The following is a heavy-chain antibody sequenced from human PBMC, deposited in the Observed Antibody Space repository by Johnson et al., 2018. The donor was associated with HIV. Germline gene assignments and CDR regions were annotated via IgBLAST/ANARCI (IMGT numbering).Heavy chain of an antibody. CDR1: GFTVSSNY. J-gene: IGHJ3*02. CDR3: ARSNSITMIVVAGVDAFDI. CDR2: IYSAGST. D-gene: IGHD3-22*01. V-gene: IGHV3-66*03. Sequence: VQLVESGGGLIQPGGSLRLSCAASGFTVSSNYMSWVRQAPGKGLEWVSVIYSAGSTYYADSVKGRFTISRDNSKNTLYLQMSSLRAEDTAVYYCARSNSITMIVVAGVDAFDIWGQGTMVTVSS.